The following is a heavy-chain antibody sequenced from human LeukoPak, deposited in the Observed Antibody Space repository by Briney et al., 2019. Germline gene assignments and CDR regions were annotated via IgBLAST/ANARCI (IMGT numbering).Heavy chain of an antibody. CDR1: RFTFSGYW. J-gene: IGHJ4*02. CDR2: IKQDGSEK. D-gene: IGHD3-3*01. CDR3: ARQYYDYSSGFDY. Sequence: GGSLRLSCAGSRFTFSGYWMSWVRQAPGKGLEWVANIKQDGSEKYYVDSGKGRFTISRDNAKNSLYLQMNSLRAEDTAVYYCARQYYDYSSGFDYWGQGTLVTVSS. V-gene: IGHV3-7*01.